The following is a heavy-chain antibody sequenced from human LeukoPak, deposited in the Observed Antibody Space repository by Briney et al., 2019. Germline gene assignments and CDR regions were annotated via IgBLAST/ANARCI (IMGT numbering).Heavy chain of an antibody. J-gene: IGHJ5*02. CDR1: GYSFTSYW. Sequence: GESLKISCKGSGYSFTSYWIGWVRQMPGKGLEWMGIIYPGDSDTRYSPSFQSQVTISADKSISTAYLQWSSLKASDTAMYYCARRIGYCSSTSCYYWFDPWGQGTLVTVSS. V-gene: IGHV5-51*01. CDR2: IYPGDSDT. D-gene: IGHD2-2*03. CDR3: ARRIGYCSSTSCYYWFDP.